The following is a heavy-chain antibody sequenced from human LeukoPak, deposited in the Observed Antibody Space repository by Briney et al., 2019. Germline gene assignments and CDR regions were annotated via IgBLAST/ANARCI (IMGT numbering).Heavy chain of an antibody. J-gene: IGHJ4*02. D-gene: IGHD2-8*01. CDR1: GGSISSRSYY. Sequence: PSETLSLTCTVSGGSISSRSYYWGWIRQPPGKGLEWIGSLYYSGSTYYSPSLENRVTISLDTSKNQFSLKLSSVTAADTAVYFCARLRDDNGAWYYFDSWGQGTLVTVYS. CDR3: ARLRDDNGAWYYFDS. CDR2: LYYSGST. V-gene: IGHV4-39*01.